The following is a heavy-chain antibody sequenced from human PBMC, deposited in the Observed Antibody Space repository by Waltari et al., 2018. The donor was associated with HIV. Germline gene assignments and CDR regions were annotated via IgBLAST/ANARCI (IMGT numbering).Heavy chain of an antibody. CDR1: GGSISSSKYY. D-gene: IGHD3-3*01. CDR2: VFYKGYT. J-gene: IGHJ6*02. Sequence: LQLQESGPGLVKPSETLSLTCSVSGGSISSSKYYWSWVRQSPGKGLQWVGNVFYKGYTKYKPSLKCRVCICVYTSTNHFVLTVDSVTAANTVTYFCARDQRGDYNFWSLPNHNYGMDVWGQGIAVTVSS. V-gene: IGHV4-39*02. CDR3: ARDQRGDYNFWSLPNHNYGMDV.